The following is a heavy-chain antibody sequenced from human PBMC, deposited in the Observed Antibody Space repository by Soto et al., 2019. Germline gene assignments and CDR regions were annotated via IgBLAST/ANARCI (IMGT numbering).Heavy chain of an antibody. J-gene: IGHJ4*02. CDR3: ARDFEY. V-gene: IGHV3-74*01. CDR1: GFTFSTFW. Sequence: EVQLVESGGGLVQPGGSLRLSCEASGFTFSTFWMHWVRQAPGKGLVWVSRINSDGSSTYYADSVKGRVTISRDNAKNTLSLQVNSLRPEDTAVYYCARDFEYWGQGTLVTVSS. CDR2: INSDGSST.